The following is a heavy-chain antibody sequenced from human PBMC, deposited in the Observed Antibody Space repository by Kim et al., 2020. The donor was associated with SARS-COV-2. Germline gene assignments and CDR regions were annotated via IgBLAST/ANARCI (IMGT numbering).Heavy chain of an antibody. J-gene: IGHJ4*02. CDR1: GYTFTSYY. D-gene: IGHD6-19*01. CDR2: INPSGGST. V-gene: IGHV1-46*01. CDR3: ARDRGGGWLAVAGTYDY. Sequence: ASVKVSCKASGYTFTSYYMHWVRQAPGQGLEWMGIINPSGGSTSYTQKFQGRVTMTRDTSTSTVYMELSSLRSEDTAVYYCARDRGGGWLAVAGTYDYWGQGTLVTVSS.